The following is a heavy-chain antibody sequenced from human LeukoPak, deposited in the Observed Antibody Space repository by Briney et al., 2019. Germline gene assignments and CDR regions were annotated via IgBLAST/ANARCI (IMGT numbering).Heavy chain of an antibody. CDR1: GFTFSSYA. CDR3: AKTLWPAAAYFDY. J-gene: IGHJ4*02. Sequence: GGALRLSCAASGFTFSSYAMSWVRQAPGKGLEWVSAISGSGGSTYYADSVKGRFTISRDNSKNTLYLQMNSQRAEDTAVYYCAKTLWPAAAYFDYWGQGTLVTVSS. CDR2: ISGSGGST. V-gene: IGHV3-23*01. D-gene: IGHD6-13*01.